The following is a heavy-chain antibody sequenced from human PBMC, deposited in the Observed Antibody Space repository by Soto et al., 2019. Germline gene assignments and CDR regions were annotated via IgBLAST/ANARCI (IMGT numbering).Heavy chain of an antibody. CDR3: ARVLSWASYYDFWSGYYNYYYYGMDV. CDR1: GYTFTSYD. CDR2: MNPNSGNT. D-gene: IGHD3-3*01. Sequence: QVQLVQSGAEVKKPGASVKVSCKASGYTFTSYDINWVRHATGQGLEWMGWMNPNSGNTGYAQKFQGRVTMTRNTSISTAYMELSSLRSEDTAVYYCARVLSWASYYDFWSGYYNYYYYGMDVWGQGTTVTVSS. V-gene: IGHV1-8*01. J-gene: IGHJ6*02.